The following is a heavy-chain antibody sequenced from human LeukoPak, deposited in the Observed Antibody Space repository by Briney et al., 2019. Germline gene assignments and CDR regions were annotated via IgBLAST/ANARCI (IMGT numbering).Heavy chain of an antibody. CDR1: GFTFNSYG. CDR3: AKHLSIAAPLDF. J-gene: IGHJ4*02. V-gene: IGHV3-30*02. CDR2: IRYDGDDK. D-gene: IGHD6-6*01. Sequence: GGSLRLSCAASGFTFNSYGMHWVRQAPGKGLEWVALIRYDGDDKYYADSVKGRFTISRDNSKNTLYLQMNSLRAEDTAVYYCAKHLSIAAPLDFWGQGTLVTVSS.